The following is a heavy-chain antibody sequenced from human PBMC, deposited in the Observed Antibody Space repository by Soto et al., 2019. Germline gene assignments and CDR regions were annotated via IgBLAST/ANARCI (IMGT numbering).Heavy chain of an antibody. CDR2: IYWDDDK. D-gene: IGHD6-6*01. Sequence: QITLKESGPTLVKPTQTFTLACTFSGFSLSTSGMGVGWIRQPPGKALEWLALIYWDDDKRYSPSLKSRLTNPKDTTKYRVDLTITNMDPVDTATYYCAHYSSSSSFDYWGQGTLVTVSS. V-gene: IGHV2-5*02. CDR1: GFSLSTSGMG. J-gene: IGHJ4*02. CDR3: AHYSSSSSFDY.